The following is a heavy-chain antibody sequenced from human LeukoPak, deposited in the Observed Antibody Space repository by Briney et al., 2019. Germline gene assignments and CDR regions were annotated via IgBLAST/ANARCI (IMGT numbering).Heavy chain of an antibody. CDR3: ARQDYYDSSGYLH. CDR1: GGSISSGGYS. CDR2: IYYSGST. J-gene: IGHJ4*02. D-gene: IGHD3-22*01. V-gene: IGHV4-61*08. Sequence: PSETLSLTCAVSGGSISSGGYSWSWIRQPPGKGLEWIGYIYYSGSTNYNPSLKSRVTISVDTSKNQFSLKLSSVTAADTAVYYCARQDYYDSSGYLHWGQGTLVTVSS.